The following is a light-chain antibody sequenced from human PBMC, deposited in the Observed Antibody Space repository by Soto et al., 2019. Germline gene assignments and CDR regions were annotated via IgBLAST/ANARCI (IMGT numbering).Light chain of an antibody. CDR1: QAISSY. CDR3: QQRNSYPRT. V-gene: IGKV1-9*01. Sequence: IQLTQSPSSLSASVGDRVTITCRASQAISSYLAWYQQKPGRAPNLLIYGASTLQSGVPSRFSGSGSGTDCTLTISSLQPEDFATYYCQQRNSYPRTFGQGTKVEIK. CDR2: GAS. J-gene: IGKJ1*01.